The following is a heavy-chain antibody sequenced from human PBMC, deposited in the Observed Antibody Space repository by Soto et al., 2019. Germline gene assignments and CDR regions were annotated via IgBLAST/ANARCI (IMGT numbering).Heavy chain of an antibody. CDR2: ISTSGGST. D-gene: IGHD2-8*01. J-gene: IGHJ4*02. CDR3: AKSPPRTSGICYYFHY. Sequence: EVQLLESGGGLVQPGGSLRLSCAASGFTFGSYAMRWVRQAPGKGLEWVSAISTSGGSTSYADSVKGRFTISRDNYKNTLYLHMNSPRAKDTAVYYCAKSPPRTSGICYYFHYWGRGALVTVSS. CDR1: GFTFGSYA. V-gene: IGHV3-23*01.